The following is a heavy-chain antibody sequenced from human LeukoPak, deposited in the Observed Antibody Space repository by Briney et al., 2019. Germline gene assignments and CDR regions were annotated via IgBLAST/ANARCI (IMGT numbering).Heavy chain of an antibody. J-gene: IGHJ5*02. Sequence: ASVKVSCKASGYTFTGYFMHWVRQAPGQGLEWMGWINPNSGGTNYAQKFQGRVTMTRDTSISTAYMELSRLRSDDTAVYYCARGQQLRKWFDPWGQGTLVTVSS. D-gene: IGHD6-13*01. V-gene: IGHV1-2*02. CDR2: INPNSGGT. CDR3: ARGQQLRKWFDP. CDR1: GYTFTGYF.